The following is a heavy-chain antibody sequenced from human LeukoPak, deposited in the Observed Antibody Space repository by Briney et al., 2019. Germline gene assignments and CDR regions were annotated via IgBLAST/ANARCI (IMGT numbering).Heavy chain of an antibody. CDR2: IYHGDSDT. D-gene: IGHD1-26*01. J-gene: IGHJ4*02. CDR1: GYSITSYW. CDR3: ARRSNGDYASGSVGY. Sequence: GESLKISCKGSGYSITSYWIGCVRQLPGKGLEWIGIIYHGDSDTRYSPSFQGLVTITADTSISTAYLQWSSRKASDTAMHYCARRSNGDYASGSVGYWGQGTLVTVSS. V-gene: IGHV5-51*01.